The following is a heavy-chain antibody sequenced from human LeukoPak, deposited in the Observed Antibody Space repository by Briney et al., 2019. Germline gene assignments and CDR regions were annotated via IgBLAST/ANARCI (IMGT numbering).Heavy chain of an antibody. CDR2: IGGSGGST. CDR1: GFTFSSYA. J-gene: IGHJ1*01. D-gene: IGHD6-19*01. V-gene: IGHV3-23*01. Sequence: PGGSLRLSCAASGFTFSSYAMSWVRQAPGKGLEWVSAIGGSGGSTFYADSVKGRFTISRDNAKNSLYLQMNSLRAEDTAVYYCARESDSSGQPGAEYFQHWGQGTLVTVSS. CDR3: ARESDSSGQPGAEYFQH.